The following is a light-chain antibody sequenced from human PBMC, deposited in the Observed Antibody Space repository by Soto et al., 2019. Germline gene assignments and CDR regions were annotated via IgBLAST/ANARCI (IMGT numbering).Light chain of an antibody. Sequence: EIVLTQSPGTLSLSPGERATLSCRASQSVSGSRLAWYQQKPGQAPRLLIYGSSSRATGIPDRFSGSGSGTDFPLTISRLEPADFAVYYCQQYGRSPPITFGQGTRLDIK. CDR1: QSVSGSR. CDR2: GSS. V-gene: IGKV3-20*01. CDR3: QQYGRSPPIT. J-gene: IGKJ5*01.